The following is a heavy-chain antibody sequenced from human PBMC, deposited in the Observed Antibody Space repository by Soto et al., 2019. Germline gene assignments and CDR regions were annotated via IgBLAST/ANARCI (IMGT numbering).Heavy chain of an antibody. J-gene: IGHJ4*02. Sequence: GGSLRLSCAASGFTFSRYAMSWVRQAPGKGLEWVSAISGSGGSTYYADSVKGRFTISRDNSKNTLYLQMNRLRAEDTAVYYCAKGATYGGYVVGSRIDYWGQGTLVTVSS. CDR1: GFTFSRYA. CDR3: AKGATYGGYVVGSRIDY. D-gene: IGHD5-12*01. CDR2: ISGSGGST. V-gene: IGHV3-23*01.